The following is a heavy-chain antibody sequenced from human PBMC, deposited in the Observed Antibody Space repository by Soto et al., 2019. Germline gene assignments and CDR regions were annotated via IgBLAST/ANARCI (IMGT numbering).Heavy chain of an antibody. J-gene: IGHJ5*02. V-gene: IGHV3-30-3*01. Sequence: PGGSLRLSCAASGFTFSSYAMHWVRQAPGKGLEWVAVISYDGSNKYYADSVKGRFTISRDNSKNTLYLQMNSLRAEDTAVYYCARDYYYSSGYYYETGEDWFDPWGQGTLVTVSS. CDR2: ISYDGSNK. D-gene: IGHD3-22*01. CDR1: GFTFSSYA. CDR3: ARDYYYSSGYYYETGEDWFDP.